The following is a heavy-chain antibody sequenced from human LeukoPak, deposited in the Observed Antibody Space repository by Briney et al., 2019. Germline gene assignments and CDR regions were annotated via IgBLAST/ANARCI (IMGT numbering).Heavy chain of an antibody. D-gene: IGHD5-12*01. J-gene: IGHJ4*02. CDR3: ARERGYSGQWEFDY. V-gene: IGHV3-53*01. CDR1: GFTVSSNY. Sequence: PGGSLRLSCAASGFTVSSNYMSWVRQAPGKGLEWVSVIYSGGSTYYADSVKGRFTISRDNVKSSLYLQMNSLRAEDTALYYCARERGYSGQWEFDYWGQGTLVTVSS. CDR2: IYSGGST.